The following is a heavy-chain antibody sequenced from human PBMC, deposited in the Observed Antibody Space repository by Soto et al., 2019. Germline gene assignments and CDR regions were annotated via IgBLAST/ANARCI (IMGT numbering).Heavy chain of an antibody. Sequence: PSETLSLTCTVSGGSINSYYWSWIRQPPGKGLEWIGYIFYSGSTNYNPPLKSRVTISVDTSKNQFSLKLSSVTAADTAVYYCARIIRLGDFAFWGQGSMVTVSS. CDR1: GGSINSYY. J-gene: IGHJ3*01. D-gene: IGHD3-16*01. CDR3: ARIIRLGDFAF. CDR2: IFYSGST. V-gene: IGHV4-59*08.